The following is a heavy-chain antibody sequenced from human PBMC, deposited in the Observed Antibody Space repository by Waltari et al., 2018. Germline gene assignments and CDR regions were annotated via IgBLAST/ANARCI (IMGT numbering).Heavy chain of an antibody. J-gene: IGHJ4*02. Sequence: QVQLQESGPGLVKPSETLSLTCAVSGYSISSGYYWGWIRQPPGKGLEWIGSIYTSGSTNYNPSLKSRVTISVDTSKNQFSLKLSSVTAADTAGYYCARSYCSGGSCYSPLDYWGQGTLVTVSS. CDR3: ARSYCSGGSCYSPLDY. CDR2: IYTSGST. V-gene: IGHV4-38-2*01. CDR1: GYSISSGYY. D-gene: IGHD2-15*01.